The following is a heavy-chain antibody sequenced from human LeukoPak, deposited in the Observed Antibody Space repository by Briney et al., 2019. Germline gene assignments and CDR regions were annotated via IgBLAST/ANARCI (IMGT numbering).Heavy chain of an antibody. Sequence: AGGSLRLSCAASGFTFDDYAMHWVRQAPGKGLEWVSGISWNSGSIGYADSVKGRFTISRDNAKNSLYLQMNSLRAEDTAVYYCARDKDGGSWGQGTLVTVSS. J-gene: IGHJ4*02. CDR3: ARDKDGGS. V-gene: IGHV3-9*01. D-gene: IGHD1-26*01. CDR1: GFTFDDYA. CDR2: ISWNSGSI.